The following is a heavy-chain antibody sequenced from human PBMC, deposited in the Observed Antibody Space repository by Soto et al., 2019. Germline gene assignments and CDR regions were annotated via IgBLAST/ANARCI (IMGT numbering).Heavy chain of an antibody. V-gene: IGHV2-5*01. Sequence: ESGPTLVNPTQTLTLTCTFSGFSLTHVGVAVGWIRQPPGKALEWLAPIYGNDEEFYSPSLRSRLTITKDTSKNQVVLTMTNMGPVDTATYYCTHRRNSCSGGVCHVWYDPWGQGTLVTVSS. CDR3: THRRNSCSGGVCHVWYDP. CDR2: IYGNDEE. CDR1: GFSLTHVGVA. D-gene: IGHD2-15*01. J-gene: IGHJ5*02.